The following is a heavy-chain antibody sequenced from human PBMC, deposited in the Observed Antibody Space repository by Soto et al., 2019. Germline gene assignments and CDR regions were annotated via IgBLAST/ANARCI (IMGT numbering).Heavy chain of an antibody. V-gene: IGHV1-18*04. D-gene: IGHD3-3*01. Sequence: GASVKVSCKASGYTFTTYGISWVRQAPGQGLEWMGWISGDSRHINYAPSVQGRVTMTADTSTSTAYMEVRSLRTDDTAVYYCARNKKFFCPPPRSPNFNYGAKGPLVPVPS. CDR2: ISGDSRHI. J-gene: IGHJ4*02. CDR3: ARNKKFFCPPPRSPNFNY. CDR1: GYTFTTYG.